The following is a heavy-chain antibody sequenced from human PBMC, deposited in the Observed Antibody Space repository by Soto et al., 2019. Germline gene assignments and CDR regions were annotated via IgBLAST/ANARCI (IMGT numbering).Heavy chain of an antibody. CDR2: VYFSGST. J-gene: IGHJ5*02. CDR3: ARIPVDTYMIYWSDP. CDR1: GDSVSSGDYY. D-gene: IGHD3-16*01. V-gene: IGHV4-61*08. Sequence: ETLSLTCSVSGDSVSSGDYYWSWIRQPPGKGLERIGHVYFSGSTNYIPSLKSRLTMSVDTAKNQFSLKLNSVTAADTAVYYCARIPVDTYMIYWSDPWGQGTQVTVSS.